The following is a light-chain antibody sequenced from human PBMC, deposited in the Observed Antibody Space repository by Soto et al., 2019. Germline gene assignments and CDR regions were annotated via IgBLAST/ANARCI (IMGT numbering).Light chain of an antibody. Sequence: DIQMTQSPSTLSASVGDRVTITCRASQSISSWLAWYQQKPGKAPKLLIYKASGLESGVPSRFSGSGSGTDFTLTISSLQPEDFATYYCQQANSFPWTFGQGTKVDIK. CDR1: QSISSW. V-gene: IGKV1-5*03. CDR2: KAS. J-gene: IGKJ1*01. CDR3: QQANSFPWT.